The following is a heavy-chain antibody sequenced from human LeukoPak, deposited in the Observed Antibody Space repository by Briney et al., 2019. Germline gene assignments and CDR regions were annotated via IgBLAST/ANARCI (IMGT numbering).Heavy chain of an antibody. Sequence: PGGSLRLSCAASGFTFDDYAMHWVRQAPGKGLEWVSGISWNSGSIGYADSVKGRFTISRDNAKNSLYLQMNSLRAEDTAVYYCARGDYAWGQGTLVTVSS. CDR1: GFTFDDYA. J-gene: IGHJ4*02. CDR3: ARGDYA. V-gene: IGHV3-9*01. D-gene: IGHD4-17*01. CDR2: ISWNSGSI.